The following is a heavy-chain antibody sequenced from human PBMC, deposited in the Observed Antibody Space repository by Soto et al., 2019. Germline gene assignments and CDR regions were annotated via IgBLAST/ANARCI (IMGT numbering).Heavy chain of an antibody. Sequence: SETLSLTCTVSGGSISSGGYYWSWIRQHPGKGLEWIGYIYYSGSTYYNPSLKSRVTISVDTSKNQFSLKLSSVTAADTAVYYCARRATRYGYSYDPYYFDYCGQGPLVTGS. CDR1: GGSISSGGYY. CDR3: ARRATRYGYSYDPYYFDY. D-gene: IGHD5-18*01. V-gene: IGHV4-31*03. J-gene: IGHJ4*02. CDR2: IYYSGST.